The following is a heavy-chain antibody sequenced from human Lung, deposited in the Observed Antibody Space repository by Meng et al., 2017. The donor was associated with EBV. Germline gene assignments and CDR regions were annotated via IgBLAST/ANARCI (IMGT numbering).Heavy chain of an antibody. CDR2: VTTTGETT. J-gene: IGHJ4*02. Sequence: VILLGSGGGLMQTGGSRRLSCVAPGFTFSKYAMTWVRQAPGKGLEWVSTVTTTGETTYDADSVRGRFTISRDNSKSTLYLQMNSLRIEDTAMYYCATKTSLDFWGQGTLVTVSS. CDR1: GFTFSKYA. V-gene: IGHV3-23*01. CDR3: ATKTSLDF.